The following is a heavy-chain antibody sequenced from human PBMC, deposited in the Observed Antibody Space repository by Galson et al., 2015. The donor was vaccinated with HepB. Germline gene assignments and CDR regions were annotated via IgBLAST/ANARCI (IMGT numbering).Heavy chain of an antibody. CDR2: ITSSGSYT. V-gene: IGHV3-11*06. CDR1: GFTFSDYY. D-gene: IGHD3-3*01. Sequence: SLRLSCAASGFTFSDYYMSWIRQAPGKGLEWISYITSSGSYTNYADSVKGRFTISRDNAKNSLYLQMNSLRAEDTAVYFCASAPDYGFGSCYFGDRGHGTTVT. CDR3: ASAPDYGFGSCYFGD. J-gene: IGHJ4*01.